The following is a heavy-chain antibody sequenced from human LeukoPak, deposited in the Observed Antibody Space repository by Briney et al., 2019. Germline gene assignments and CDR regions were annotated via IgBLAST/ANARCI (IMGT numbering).Heavy chain of an antibody. J-gene: IGHJ6*03. Sequence: ASVKVSCKASGYTFTSYDINWVRQATGQGLEWMGWMNPNSGNTGYAQKFQGRVTMTRNTSISTAYMELSSLRSEDTAVYYCARARAFGVVMAYDYYYYMDVWGKGATVTVSS. D-gene: IGHD3-3*01. CDR2: MNPNSGNT. CDR3: ARARAFGVVMAYDYYYYMDV. V-gene: IGHV1-8*01. CDR1: GYTFTSYD.